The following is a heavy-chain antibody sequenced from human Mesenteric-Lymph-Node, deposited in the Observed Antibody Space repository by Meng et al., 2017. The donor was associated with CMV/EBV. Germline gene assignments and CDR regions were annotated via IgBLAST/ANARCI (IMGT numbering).Heavy chain of an antibody. CDR1: GDFS. Sequence: GDFSWSWIRQPPGKGLEWIAYIYYTGSSYDNPSLRSRVDISVDTSKNEFSLRLASVSAADTAVYYCARGQHYDVWSGYYPSDWYFDLWGRGTLVTVSS. J-gene: IGHJ2*01. D-gene: IGHD3-3*01. V-gene: IGHV4-30-4*01. CDR3: ARGQHYDVWSGYYPSDWYFDL. CDR2: IYYTGSS.